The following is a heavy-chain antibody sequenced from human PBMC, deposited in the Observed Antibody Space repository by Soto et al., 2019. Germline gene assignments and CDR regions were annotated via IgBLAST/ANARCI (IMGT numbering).Heavy chain of an antibody. Sequence: GGSLRLSCAASGFTFSSYAMSWVRQAPGKGLEWVSAISGSGGSAYYADSVKGRFTISRDNSKNTLYLQMNSLRAEDTAVYYCAKVRWAVAEVVYYFDYWGQGTLVTVSS. CDR1: GFTFSSYA. CDR2: ISGSGGSA. V-gene: IGHV3-23*01. D-gene: IGHD6-19*01. CDR3: AKVRWAVAEVVYYFDY. J-gene: IGHJ4*02.